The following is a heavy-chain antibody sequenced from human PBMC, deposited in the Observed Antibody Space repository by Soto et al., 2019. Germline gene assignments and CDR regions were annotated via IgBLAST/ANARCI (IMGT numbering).Heavy chain of an antibody. CDR1: GYTFTNYA. Sequence: ASVKVSCKSSGYTFTNYALHWVRQAPGQRLEWMGWINTANDNTKYSQKFQGRVTITRDTSASTAYMELSSLRSEDTAVYYCARASTTGKRLYAYGMDVWGQGTTVTVSS. J-gene: IGHJ6*02. D-gene: IGHD1-26*01. CDR3: ARASTTGKRLYAYGMDV. CDR2: INTANDNT. V-gene: IGHV1-3*04.